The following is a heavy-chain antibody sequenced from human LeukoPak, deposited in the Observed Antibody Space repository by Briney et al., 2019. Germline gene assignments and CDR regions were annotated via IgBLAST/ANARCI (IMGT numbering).Heavy chain of an antibody. CDR2: INHSGST. J-gene: IGHJ5*02. CDR3: ATAKDYGDFPSWFDP. V-gene: IGHV4-34*01. D-gene: IGHD4-17*01. Sequence: SETLSLTCAVYGGSFSGYYWSWIRQPPGKGLEWIGEINHSGSTNYNPSLKSRVTISVDTSKNQFSLKLSSVTAADTAVYYCATAKDYGDFPSWFDPWGQGTLVTVSS. CDR1: GGSFSGYY.